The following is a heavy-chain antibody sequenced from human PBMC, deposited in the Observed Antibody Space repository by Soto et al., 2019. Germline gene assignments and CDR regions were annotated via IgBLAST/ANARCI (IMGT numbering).Heavy chain of an antibody. CDR1: GFTFTSYG. J-gene: IGHJ3*02. CDR2: ISVSGGST. CDR3: ARAKGLGYCSGGICPDVFDI. V-gene: IGHV3-23*01. Sequence: GGSLRLSCASSGFTFTSYGMSWVRQAPGKGLEWVSSISVSGGSTYYAGSVKGRFSISRDNSKNTLYLQMNSLGAEDTAVYYCARAKGLGYCSGGICPDVFDIWGQGTMVTVSS. D-gene: IGHD2-15*01.